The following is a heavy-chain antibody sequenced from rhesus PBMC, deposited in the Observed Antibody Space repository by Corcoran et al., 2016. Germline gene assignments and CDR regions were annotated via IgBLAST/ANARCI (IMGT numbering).Heavy chain of an antibody. J-gene: IGHJ4*01. Sequence: QVQLQESGPGVVKPSETLSLTCAVSGGSISDSYRWSWIRQPPGKGLEWLGYIYGSRTSTNYNPSLKSRVTISKDTSKNQFSLKLSSVTAADTAVYYCAIWGDYFDTDYWGQGVLVTVSS. V-gene: IGHV4S10*01. CDR1: GGSISDSYR. D-gene: IGHD3-34*01. CDR3: AIWGDYFDTDY. CDR2: IYGSRTST.